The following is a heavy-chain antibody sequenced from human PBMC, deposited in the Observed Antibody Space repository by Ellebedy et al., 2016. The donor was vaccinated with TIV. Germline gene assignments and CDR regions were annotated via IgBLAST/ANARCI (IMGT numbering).Heavy chain of an antibody. D-gene: IGHD1-1*01. CDR2: IKQDGSEK. V-gene: IGHV3-7*03. Sequence: GESLKISCAASGFTFSNYWMTWVRQAPGKGPECVANIKQDGSEKYYVDSVKGRFTISRDNAKNSLYLQMNSLRAEDTAVYYCARYGNLGYWGQGTLVTVSS. CDR3: ARYGNLGY. J-gene: IGHJ4*02. CDR1: GFTFSNYW.